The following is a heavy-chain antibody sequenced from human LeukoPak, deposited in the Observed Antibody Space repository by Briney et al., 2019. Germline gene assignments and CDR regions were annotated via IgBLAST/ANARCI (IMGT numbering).Heavy chain of an antibody. J-gene: IGHJ5*02. CDR1: GFSFSNYG. CDR3: ARDFKDSVPGNLCLQNWFDP. Sequence: GGSLRLSCATSGFSFSNYGMHWVRQAPGKGLEWVAAICLDGSNANYGDSVKGRFTISRDNSKNTLYLQMNSLRVDDTAVYYCARDFKDSVPGNLCLQNWFDPWGQGTLVTVSS. D-gene: IGHD3-10*02. V-gene: IGHV3-33*01. CDR2: ICLDGSNA.